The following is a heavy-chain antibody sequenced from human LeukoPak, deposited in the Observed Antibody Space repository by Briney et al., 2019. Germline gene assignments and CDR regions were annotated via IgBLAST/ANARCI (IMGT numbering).Heavy chain of an antibody. Sequence: GRSLRLSCAGSGFIFNNYAMHWVRHPPGKGLEWVSGISWNSGSIDYADSVKGQFTISRDNAKNSLYLQMNSLRVEDTAFYYCAKDNRRHYTSGPNPDSLHWGQGALVTVSS. V-gene: IGHV3-9*01. CDR2: ISWNSGSI. J-gene: IGHJ4*02. D-gene: IGHD6-19*01. CDR1: GFIFNNYA. CDR3: AKDNRRHYTSGPNPDSLH.